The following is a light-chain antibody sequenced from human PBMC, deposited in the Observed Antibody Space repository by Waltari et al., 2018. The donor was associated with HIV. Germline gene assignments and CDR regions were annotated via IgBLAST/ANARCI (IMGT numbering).Light chain of an antibody. CDR3: QSYDTSLSGVV. Sequence: PRSLSGAPGQRVTISCTGSSSNIGTGYEVHWYQQLPGTAPKLLICGDCNRPSGVPDRFSGSKSGTSASLAITGLQAEDEAVYYCQSYDTSLSGVVFGGGTKLTVL. V-gene: IGLV1-40*01. CDR2: GDC. J-gene: IGLJ3*02. CDR1: SSNIGTGYE.